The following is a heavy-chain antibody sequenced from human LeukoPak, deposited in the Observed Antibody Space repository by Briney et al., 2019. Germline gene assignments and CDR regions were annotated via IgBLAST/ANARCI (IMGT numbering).Heavy chain of an antibody. CDR1: EFTFTSHW. CDR2: INSDGSGR. Sequence: GGSLTPSCAPSEFTFTSHWTHWVRQAPGQGLVWVSSINSDGSGRSHADFVKGRFTISRDIAKNSLYLQMTRLRAEDTAVYYCARGRYYDMDVWGQGTTVTVSS. J-gene: IGHJ6*02. V-gene: IGHV3-74*01. D-gene: IGHD1-14*01. CDR3: ARGRYYDMDV.